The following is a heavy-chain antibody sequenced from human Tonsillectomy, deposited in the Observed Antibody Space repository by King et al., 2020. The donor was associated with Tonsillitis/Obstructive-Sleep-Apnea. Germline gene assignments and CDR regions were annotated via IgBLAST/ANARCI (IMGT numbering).Heavy chain of an antibody. CDR3: ASDSMGHYYDSSAYYTFAY. J-gene: IGHJ4*02. D-gene: IGHD3-22*01. CDR1: GYTFSNYG. V-gene: IGHV1-18*01. Sequence: VQLVQSGDEVKKPGASVKVSCKASGYTFSNYGISWVRQAPGQGLEWMGWISPYNGDTNYAQKLQGRVTMTTGTSTSTAYMELRSLRSDDTAVYFCASDSMGHYYDSSAYYTFAYWGQGTLVTVSS. CDR2: ISPYNGDT.